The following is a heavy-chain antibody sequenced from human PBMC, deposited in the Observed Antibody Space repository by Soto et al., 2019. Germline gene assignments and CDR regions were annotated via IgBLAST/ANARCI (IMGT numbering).Heavy chain of an antibody. Sequence: QVQLQQWGAGLLKPSETLSLTCAVYGGSFIAYYWSWIRQPPGKGLEWIGEINHSGSTNYNPSLRGRASISVDTSKSQSALDLSPVTAAVTAVDYCAKDSMASAGTPTPWGRGSLVSV. V-gene: IGHV4-34*01. CDR2: INHSGST. D-gene: IGHD6-13*01. J-gene: IGHJ5*02. CDR3: AKDSMASAGTPTP. CDR1: GGSFIAYY.